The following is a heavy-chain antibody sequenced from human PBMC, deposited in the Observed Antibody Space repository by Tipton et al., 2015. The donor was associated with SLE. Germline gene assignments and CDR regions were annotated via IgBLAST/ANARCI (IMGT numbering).Heavy chain of an antibody. V-gene: IGHV4-31*03. CDR1: GDSIRTTGYY. J-gene: IGHJ3*02. D-gene: IGHD1-7*01. CDR2: IYYSGSL. CDR3: ARTNWNYIAFNI. Sequence: TLSLTCTASGDSIRTTGYYWSWIRQQPGKGLEWIGYIYYSGSLYYNPSLSSRLTISVDTSKNQFSLKLSSVTAADTAVYYCARTNWNYIAFNIWSQGTLVTVSS.